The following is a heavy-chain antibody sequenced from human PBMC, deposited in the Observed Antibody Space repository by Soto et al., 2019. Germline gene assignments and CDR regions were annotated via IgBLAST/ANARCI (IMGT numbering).Heavy chain of an antibody. CDR3: ASFVPAAMGDGPYFEY. CDR1: GGSISSGGYS. V-gene: IGHV4-30-2*01. Sequence: SETLSLTCAVSGGSISSGGYSWSWIRQPPGKGLEWIGYIYHSGSTYYNPSLKSRVTISVDRSKNQFSLKLSSVTAADTAVYYCASFVPAAMGDGPYFEYWGQGTLVTVSS. CDR2: IYHSGST. J-gene: IGHJ4*02. D-gene: IGHD2-2*01.